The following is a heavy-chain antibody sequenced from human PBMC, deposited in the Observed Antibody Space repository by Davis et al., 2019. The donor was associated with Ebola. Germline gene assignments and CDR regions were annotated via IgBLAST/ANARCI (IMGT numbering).Heavy chain of an antibody. V-gene: IGHV3-21*01. Sequence: GESLKISCAAPGFTFSSYAMSWLRQAPGKGLEWVSTLGTRATTTYYADSVKGRFTISRDNAKNSLYLQMNSLRAEDTAVYYCARDLVVVVAANQGWYYGMDVWGKGTTVTVSS. CDR2: LGTRATTT. D-gene: IGHD2-15*01. CDR3: ARDLVVVVAANQGWYYGMDV. J-gene: IGHJ6*04. CDR1: GFTFSSYA.